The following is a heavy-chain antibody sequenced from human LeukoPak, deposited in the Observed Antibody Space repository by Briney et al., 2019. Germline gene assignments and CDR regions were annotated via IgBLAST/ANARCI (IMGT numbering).Heavy chain of an antibody. V-gene: IGHV3-21*01. CDR2: IRSSSSYI. CDR1: EFTFSSYS. J-gene: IGHJ4*02. D-gene: IGHD3-3*01. CDR3: ARSTIFGVVIIGTFDY. Sequence: GGSLRLSCAASEFTFSSYSMNWVRQAPGKGLEWVSSIRSSSSYIYYADSVKGRFTISRDNAKNSLYLQMNSLRAEDTAVYYCARSTIFGVVIIGTFDYWGQGTLVTVSS.